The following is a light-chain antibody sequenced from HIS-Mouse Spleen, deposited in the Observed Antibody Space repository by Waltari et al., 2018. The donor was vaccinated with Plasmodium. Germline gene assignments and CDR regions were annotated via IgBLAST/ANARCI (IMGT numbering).Light chain of an antibody. CDR3: CSYAGSSTFV. J-gene: IGLJ3*02. CDR1: SSDVGSYNL. V-gene: IGLV2-23*03. CDR2: EGS. Sequence: QSALTQPASVSGSPGQSITISCTGTSSDVGSYNLVSWYHQHPGKAPKLMSYEGSKRPSGVSNRFSGSKSGNTASLTISGLQAEDEADYYCCSYAGSSTFVFGGGTKLTVL.